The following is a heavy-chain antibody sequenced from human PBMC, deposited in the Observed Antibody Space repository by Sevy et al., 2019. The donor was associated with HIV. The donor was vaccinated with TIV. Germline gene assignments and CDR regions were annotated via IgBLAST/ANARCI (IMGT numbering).Heavy chain of an antibody. J-gene: IGHJ2*01. Sequence: GGSLRLSCAASGFTFNNYAMSWVRQAPGKGLEGKGLEWVSTISGGGGGTFYADSVRGRFTISRDNSKHTLYLQVNSLRVEETAVYYCAKHYIHDIADGWYFDLWGRGTLVTVSS. V-gene: IGHV3-23*01. CDR1: GFTFNNYA. D-gene: IGHD6-13*01. CDR3: AKHYIHDIADGWYFDL. CDR2: ISGGGGGT.